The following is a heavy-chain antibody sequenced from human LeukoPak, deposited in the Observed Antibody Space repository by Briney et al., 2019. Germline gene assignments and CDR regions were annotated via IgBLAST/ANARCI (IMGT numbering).Heavy chain of an antibody. D-gene: IGHD2-2*01. CDR3: AGVRCSSNSCIPDY. J-gene: IGHJ4*02. V-gene: IGHV3-11*06. Sequence: GRFTISRDNAKNSLFLQMNSLRAEDTAVYYCAGVRCSSNSCIPDYWGQGTLVTVSS.